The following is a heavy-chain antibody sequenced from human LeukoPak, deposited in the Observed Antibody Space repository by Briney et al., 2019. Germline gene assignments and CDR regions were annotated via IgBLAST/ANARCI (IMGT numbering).Heavy chain of an antibody. Sequence: SETLSLTCTVSGGSISSSSYYWGWIRQPPGKGLEWVGSIYYSGSTYYNPSLKSRVTISVDTSKNQFSLKLRSVTAADTAVYYCARTTEGGYTYGYFYYYYMDVWGKGTTVTISS. CDR1: GGSISSSSYY. CDR3: ARTTEGGYTYGYFYYYYMDV. J-gene: IGHJ6*03. V-gene: IGHV4-39*07. D-gene: IGHD5-18*01. CDR2: IYYSGST.